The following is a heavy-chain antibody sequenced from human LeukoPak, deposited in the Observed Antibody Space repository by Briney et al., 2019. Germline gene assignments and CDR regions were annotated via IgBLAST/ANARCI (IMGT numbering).Heavy chain of an antibody. J-gene: IGHJ6*02. CDR2: LGGSGNNI. Sequence: GGSLRLSCAASGFTFSSYAMSWVRQAPGKGLEWVSGLGGSGNNIFYAASVRGRFTISRDNSKNTVNLQMISLTAADTAVYFCAKGGSVQPYYYGMDVWGQGTTVIVSS. CDR3: AKGGSVQPYYYGMDV. CDR1: GFTFSSYA. V-gene: IGHV3-23*01. D-gene: IGHD3-16*01.